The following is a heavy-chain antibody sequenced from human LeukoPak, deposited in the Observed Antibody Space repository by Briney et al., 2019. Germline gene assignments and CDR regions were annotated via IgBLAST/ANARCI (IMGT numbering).Heavy chain of an antibody. CDR1: GFTFSSYW. J-gene: IGHJ4*02. D-gene: IGHD6-6*01. CDR2: IKQDGSEK. V-gene: IGHV3-7*01. CDR3: ARGTYSSSRFDY. Sequence: GGSLRLSCAASGFTFSSYWMSWVRQAPGKGPEWVAKIKQDGSEKYYVDSVKGRFTISRDNAKNSLYLQMNSLRAEDTAVYYCARGTYSSSRFDYWGQGTLVTVSS.